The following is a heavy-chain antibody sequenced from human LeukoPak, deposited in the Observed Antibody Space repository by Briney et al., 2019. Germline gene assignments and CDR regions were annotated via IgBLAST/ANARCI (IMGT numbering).Heavy chain of an antibody. CDR3: ARHGVAAAVGAWYFDL. CDR2: LYYSGST. CDR1: GDSLRRYY. J-gene: IGHJ2*01. D-gene: IGHD6-13*01. V-gene: IGHV4-59*08. Sequence: SETLSLTCTVSGDSLRRYYSCWIRPPPGKGVEWIGYLYYSGSTNYNPPLKSRATISVDTSQNQCSLKPSSVTAADTAGYYCARHGVAAAVGAWYFDLWGRGTVVTVSS.